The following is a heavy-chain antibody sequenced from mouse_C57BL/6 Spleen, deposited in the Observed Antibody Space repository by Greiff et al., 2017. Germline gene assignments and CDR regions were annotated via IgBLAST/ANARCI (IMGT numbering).Heavy chain of an antibody. V-gene: IGHV1-18*01. CDR1: GYTFTDYN. Sequence: EVQLQQSGPELVKPGASVKIPCKASGYTFTDYNMDWVKQSHGKSLEWIGDINPNNGGTIYNQKFKGKATLTVDKSSSTAYMELRSLTSEDTAVYYGAREVTTVPGCYFEVWGTGATVTVSS. D-gene: IGHD1-1*01. CDR3: AREVTTVPGCYFEV. J-gene: IGHJ1*03. CDR2: INPNNGGT.